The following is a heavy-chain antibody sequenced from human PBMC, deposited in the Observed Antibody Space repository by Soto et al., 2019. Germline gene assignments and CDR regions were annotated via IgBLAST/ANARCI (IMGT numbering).Heavy chain of an antibody. CDR3: ARGGGSPYHDHEFDY. D-gene: IGHD2-2*01. Sequence: QVQLQESGPGLVKPSETLSLTCSVSGVSTSNHYWTWIRKPPGQGPEWIGCIYYRGTTNYNASFNSRVTISVDTSNNQFSLKLTSVTTADTSVYYCARGGGSPYHDHEFDYWGQGILVTVSS. J-gene: IGHJ4*02. CDR2: IYYRGTT. CDR1: GVSTSNHY. V-gene: IGHV4-59*11.